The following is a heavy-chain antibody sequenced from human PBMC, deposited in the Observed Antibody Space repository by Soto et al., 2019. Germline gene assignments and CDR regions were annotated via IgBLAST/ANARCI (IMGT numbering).Heavy chain of an antibody. CDR3: AKEYTSISRGSFDY. CDR2: ITASSGRT. CDR1: GFTFSNYA. Sequence: EVHLLEFGGGLVQPGGSLRLSCAASGFTFSNYAMNWVRQAPGKGLEWASGITASSGRTLYLHPAKGRFTISRDNSKNTVYLQMNTVRADDTAVYYCAKEYTSISRGSFDYWGQGALVTISS. J-gene: IGHJ4*02. V-gene: IGHV3-23*01. D-gene: IGHD2-2*01.